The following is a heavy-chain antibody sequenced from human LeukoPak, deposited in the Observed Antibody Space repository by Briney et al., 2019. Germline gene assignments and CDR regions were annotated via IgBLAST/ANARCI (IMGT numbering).Heavy chain of an antibody. CDR2: IYYSGST. J-gene: IGHJ6*04. V-gene: IGHV4-59*11. CDR3: ARDTPTLDV. Sequence: SETLSLTCTVSGGSISSHYWSWIRQLPGKGLEWIGYIYYSGSTNYNPSLKSRVTISVDTSKNQFSLKLSSVTAADTAVYYCARDTPTLDVWGKGTTVTVSS. CDR1: GGSISSHY.